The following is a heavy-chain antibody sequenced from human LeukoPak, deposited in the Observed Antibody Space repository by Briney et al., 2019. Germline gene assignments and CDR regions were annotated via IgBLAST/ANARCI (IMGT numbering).Heavy chain of an antibody. CDR2: ISSSGSTI. D-gene: IGHD5-18*01. Sequence: AGGSLRLSCAASGFTFSDYYMSWIRQAPGKGLEWVSYISSSGSTIYYADSVKGRFTISRDNAKNSLYLQMNSLRAEDTAVYYCAREGSGYSRYYYYMDVWGKGTTVTVSS. V-gene: IGHV3-11*04. CDR3: AREGSGYSRYYYYMDV. CDR1: GFTFSDYY. J-gene: IGHJ6*03.